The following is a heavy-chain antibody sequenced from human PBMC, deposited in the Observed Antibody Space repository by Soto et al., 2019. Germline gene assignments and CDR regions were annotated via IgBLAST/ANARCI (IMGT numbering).Heavy chain of an antibody. V-gene: IGHV1-18*01. J-gene: IGHJ6*02. CDR3: AREKVGYCSSTSCFYYYYYGMEV. CDR2: ISAYNGNT. Sequence: QVQLVQSGAEVKKPGASVKVSCKASGYTFTSYGISWVRQAPGQGLEWMGWISAYNGNTNYAQKLQGRVTMTTDTSTSTAYMELRSLRSDYTAVYYCAREKVGYCSSTSCFYYYYYGMEVWGQGTTVTVSS. D-gene: IGHD2-2*01. CDR1: GYTFTSYG.